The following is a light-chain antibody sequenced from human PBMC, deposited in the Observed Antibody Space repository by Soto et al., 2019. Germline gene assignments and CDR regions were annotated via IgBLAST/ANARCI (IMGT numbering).Light chain of an antibody. CDR3: QQCSSFSPT. CDR2: EAS. V-gene: IGKV1-5*03. J-gene: IGKJ2*01. CDR1: QSITNW. Sequence: DIQMTQSPSTLSASIGDRVIITGRASQSITNWLAWYQQKPGKAPKLLIYEASSLESGVPPRFSGSASGTEFTLTISSLQPDDFATYYCQQCSSFSPTFGQGTKVDMK.